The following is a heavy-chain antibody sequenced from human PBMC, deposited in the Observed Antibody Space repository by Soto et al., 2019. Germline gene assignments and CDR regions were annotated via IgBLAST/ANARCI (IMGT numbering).Heavy chain of an antibody. CDR1: GFTFSDTW. D-gene: IGHD2-2*01. CDR3: TRVGYCSSTSCYAYDAFDI. J-gene: IGHJ3*02. V-gene: IGHV3-49*03. Sequence: GGSLRLSCAAPGFTFSDTWMNWFRQAPGKGLEWVGFIRSKAYGGTTEYAASVKGRFTISRDDSKSIAYLQMNSLKTEDTAVYYCTRVGYCSSTSCYAYDAFDIWGQGTMVTVSS. CDR2: IRSKAYGGTT.